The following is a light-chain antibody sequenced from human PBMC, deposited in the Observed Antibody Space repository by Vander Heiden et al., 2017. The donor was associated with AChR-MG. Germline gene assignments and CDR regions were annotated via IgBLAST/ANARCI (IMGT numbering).Light chain of an antibody. Sequence: QSVLTQPPSASGTRGQRVTISCSGRSANIGSNTVHWYQRLPGTAPNLLTFRGDSRPSGVPDRFSGSKSDTSPSLAISGLQSEAEADYYCAAWHASRLCLVFGGGTKLTVL. CDR2: RGD. J-gene: IGLJ3*02. CDR1: SANIGSNT. V-gene: IGLV1-44*01. CDR3: AAWHASRLCLV.